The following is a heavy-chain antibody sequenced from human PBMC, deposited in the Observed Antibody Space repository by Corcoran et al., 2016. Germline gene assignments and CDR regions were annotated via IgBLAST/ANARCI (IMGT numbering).Heavy chain of an antibody. V-gene: IGHV1-46*01. CDR3: ARVAVTTYYYYYGMDV. CDR2: INPSGGST. Sequence: QVQLVQSGAEVKKPGASVKVSCKASGYTFTSYYMHWVRQAPGQGLEWMGIINPSGGSTSYAQKFQGRVTMTRDTSTSTVYMELSSLRSEDTAVDYWARVAVTTYYYYYGMDVWGQGTTVTVSS. J-gene: IGHJ6*02. D-gene: IGHD4-4*01. CDR1: GYTFTSYY.